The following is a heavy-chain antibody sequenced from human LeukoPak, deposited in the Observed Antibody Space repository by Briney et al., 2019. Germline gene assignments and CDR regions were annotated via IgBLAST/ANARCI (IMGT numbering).Heavy chain of an antibody. J-gene: IGHJ6*04. D-gene: IGHD5-18*01. CDR1: GFTFSSYS. Sequence: GGSLRLSCAASGFTFSSYSMNWVRQAPGKGLEWVSSISSSSSYIYYADSVKGRFTISRDNAKNSLYLQMNSLRAEDTAVYYCARAIDTATPAYYYYGMDVWGKGTTVTVSS. CDR3: ARAIDTATPAYYYYGMDV. V-gene: IGHV3-21*01. CDR2: ISSSSSYI.